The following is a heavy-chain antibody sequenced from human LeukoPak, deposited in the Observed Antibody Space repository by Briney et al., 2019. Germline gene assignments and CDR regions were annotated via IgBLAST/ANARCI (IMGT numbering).Heavy chain of an antibody. CDR1: GFTFSSYG. D-gene: IGHD5-12*01. V-gene: IGHV3-30*02. J-gene: IGHJ4*02. CDR2: IRYDGSNK. CDR3: AKDGVGLRFPESYYFDY. Sequence: PGGSLRLSCAASGFTFSSYGMHWVRQAPGKGLEWVAFIRYDGSNKYYADSVKGRFTISRDNSKNTLYLQMNSLRAEDTAVYYCAKDGVGLRFPESYYFDYWGQGTLVTVSS.